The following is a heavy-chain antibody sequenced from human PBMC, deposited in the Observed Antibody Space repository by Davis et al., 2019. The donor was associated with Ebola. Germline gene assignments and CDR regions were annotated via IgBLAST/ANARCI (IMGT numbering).Heavy chain of an antibody. D-gene: IGHD3-16*01. CDR2: ISATDGRT. J-gene: IGHJ4*02. CDR3: ARESTLNLGFDY. V-gene: IGHV3-23*01. CDR1: GFTFTTYA. Sequence: GGSLRLSCVASGFTFTTYAMMWVRQAPGKGLEWVSLISATDGRTYYADSVQGRFTISRDNSKNTLYLQMDSLRAEDTAVYYCARESTLNLGFDYWGQGALVTVSS.